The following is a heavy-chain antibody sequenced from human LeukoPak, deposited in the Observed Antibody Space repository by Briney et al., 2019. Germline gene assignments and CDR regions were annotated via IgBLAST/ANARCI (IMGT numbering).Heavy chain of an antibody. CDR3: SRASCPGNDWRGCFDH. CDR2: INSDGSAT. Sequence: GGSLRLSCAASGFPFSSYWMHWVRQVPGKGLLWVSRINSDGSATIYADSVKGRFTISRDNSKNTLYLQLNSLRVEDTAVYYCSRASCPGNDWRGCFDHWGQGTLVTVSS. D-gene: IGHD3-9*01. V-gene: IGHV3-74*01. J-gene: IGHJ4*02. CDR1: GFPFSSYW.